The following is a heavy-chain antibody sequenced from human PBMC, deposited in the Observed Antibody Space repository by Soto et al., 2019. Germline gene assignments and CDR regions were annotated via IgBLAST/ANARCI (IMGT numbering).Heavy chain of an antibody. CDR3: ARGTHYYFYCMDV. J-gene: IGHJ6*03. CDR2: INHSGST. V-gene: IGHV4-34*01. CDR1: GGSFSGYY. Sequence: ASETLSLTCAVYGGSFSGYYWSWIRQPPGKGLEWIGEINHSGSTNYNPSLKSRVTISVDTSKNQFSLKLSSVTAADTAVYYCARGTHYYFYCMDVWGKRPTVTVSS.